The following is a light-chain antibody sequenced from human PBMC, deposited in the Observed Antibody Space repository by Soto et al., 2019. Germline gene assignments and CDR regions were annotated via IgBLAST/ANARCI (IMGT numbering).Light chain of an antibody. V-gene: IGLV2-14*01. CDR3: SSYTNINTRACV. Sequence: QSALTQPASVSGSPGQSITISCTGTSSDVGGYNYVSWYQQYPGKAPKLMIYEVRNRPSRVSNRFSGSKSGNTASLTISGLQAEDEADYYCSSYTNINTRACVFGTGTKLTVL. J-gene: IGLJ1*01. CDR2: EVR. CDR1: SSDVGGYNY.